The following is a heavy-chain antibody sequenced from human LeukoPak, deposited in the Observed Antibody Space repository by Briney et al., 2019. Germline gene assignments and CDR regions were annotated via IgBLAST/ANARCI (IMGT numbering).Heavy chain of an antibody. CDR1: GFSFSDYA. CDR2: IYSGGST. Sequence: GGSLRLSCAAHGFSFSDYAMSWVRQAPGKGLEWVSVIYSGGSTYYADSVKGRFTISRDNSKNTLYLQMNSLRAEDTAVYYCARDWYYYDSSGYSSFDYWGQGTLVTVSS. D-gene: IGHD3-22*01. CDR3: ARDWYYYDSSGYSSFDY. V-gene: IGHV3-53*01. J-gene: IGHJ4*02.